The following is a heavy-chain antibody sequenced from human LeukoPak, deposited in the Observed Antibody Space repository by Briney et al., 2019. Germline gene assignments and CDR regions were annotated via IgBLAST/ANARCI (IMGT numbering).Heavy chain of an antibody. Sequence: GGSLRLSCAASGFTFSSYAMHWVRQAPGKGLEWVAVISYDGSNKYYADSVKGRFTISRDNSKNTLYLQMNSLRAEDTAVYYCARGSRITMIVVVQGWFDPWGQGTLATVSS. D-gene: IGHD3-22*01. CDR1: GFTFSSYA. CDR3: ARGSRITMIVVVQGWFDP. CDR2: ISYDGSNK. V-gene: IGHV3-30-3*01. J-gene: IGHJ5*02.